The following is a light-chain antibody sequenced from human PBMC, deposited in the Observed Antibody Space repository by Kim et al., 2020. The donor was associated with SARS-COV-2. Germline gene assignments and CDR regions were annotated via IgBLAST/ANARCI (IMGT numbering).Light chain of an antibody. V-gene: IGKV1-5*03. CDR3: QQYDDYPFT. CDR1: QSVSSW. CDR2: KAS. Sequence: ASVGDTVTITCRASQSVSSWLAWYQQKPGKAPKVLIYKASTLESGVPSRFSGSESGTEFTLTVRGLQPDDFATYYCQQYDDYPFTFGQGTKLEI. J-gene: IGKJ2*01.